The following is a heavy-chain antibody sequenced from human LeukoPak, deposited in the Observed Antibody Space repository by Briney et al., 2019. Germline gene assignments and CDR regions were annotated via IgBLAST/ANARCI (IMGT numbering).Heavy chain of an antibody. CDR3: ARGAHYYDSSGPYYFDY. D-gene: IGHD3-22*01. CDR2: IGTAGGT. J-gene: IGHJ4*02. V-gene: IGHV3-13*01. Sequence: GGSLRLSCAASGFTFSSYDMHWVRQATGKGLEWVSAIGTAGGTYYPGSVKGRFTISRENAKNSLYLQMTSLRAGDTAVYYCARGAHYYDSSGPYYFDYWGQGTLVTVSS. CDR1: GFTFSSYD.